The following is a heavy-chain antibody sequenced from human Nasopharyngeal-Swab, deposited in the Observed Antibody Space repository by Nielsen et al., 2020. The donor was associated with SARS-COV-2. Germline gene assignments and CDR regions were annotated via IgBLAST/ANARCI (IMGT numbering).Heavy chain of an antibody. J-gene: IGHJ2*01. Sequence: SLKISCAASGFTFDDYAMHWVRQAPGKGLEWVSGISWNSGSIGYADSVKGRFTISRDNAKNSLYLQMNSLRAEDTALYYCAKGTTVTGYWYFDLWGRGTPVTVSS. CDR3: AKGTTVTGYWYFDL. V-gene: IGHV3-9*01. CDR2: ISWNSGSI. D-gene: IGHD4-17*01. CDR1: GFTFDDYA.